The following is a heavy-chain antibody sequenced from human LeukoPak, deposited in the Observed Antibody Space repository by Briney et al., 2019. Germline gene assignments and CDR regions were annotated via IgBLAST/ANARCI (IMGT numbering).Heavy chain of an antibody. CDR3: ARDGDDYGDI. D-gene: IGHD5-24*01. CDR2: ISYDGSNK. J-gene: IGHJ4*02. Sequence: GGSLRLSGAASGFTFSSYAMHWVRQAPGKGLEWVAVISYDGSNKYYADSVKGRFTISRDNSKNTLYLQMNSLRAEDTAVYYCARDGDDYGDIWGQGTLVTVSS. CDR1: GFTFSSYA. V-gene: IGHV3-30-3*01.